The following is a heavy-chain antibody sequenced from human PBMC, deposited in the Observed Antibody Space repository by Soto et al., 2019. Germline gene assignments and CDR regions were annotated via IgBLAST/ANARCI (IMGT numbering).Heavy chain of an antibody. CDR1: GYSFTTYW. J-gene: IGHJ4*02. CDR3: ARGGFSGSGSFIQGDY. V-gene: IGHV5-51*01. D-gene: IGHD3-10*01. CDR2: IYPGDSDT. Sequence: PGESLKISCKGSGYSFTTYWIGWVRQMPGKGLEWMGVIYPGDSDTRYSPSFQGQVTISADKSISTAYLQWSSLKASDTAIYYRARGGFSGSGSFIQGDYWGQGTLVTVSS.